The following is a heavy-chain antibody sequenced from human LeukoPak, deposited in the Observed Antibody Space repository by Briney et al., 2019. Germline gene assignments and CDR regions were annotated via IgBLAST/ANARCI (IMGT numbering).Heavy chain of an antibody. J-gene: IGHJ4*02. Sequence: PGGSLKLSCAASGFTFSSYSMNWVRQAPGKGLEWVSSISSSSSYIYYADSVKGRFTISRDNAKNSLYLQMNSLRAEDTAVYYCARDQAGCFDYWGQGTLVTVSS. V-gene: IGHV3-21*01. CDR3: ARDQAGCFDY. CDR1: GFTFSSYS. CDR2: ISSSSSYI.